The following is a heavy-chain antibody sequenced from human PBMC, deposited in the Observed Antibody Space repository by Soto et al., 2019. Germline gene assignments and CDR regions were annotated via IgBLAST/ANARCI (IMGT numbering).Heavy chain of an antibody. CDR1: GGSVSSGSYY. J-gene: IGHJ4*02. D-gene: IGHD3-10*01. V-gene: IGHV4-61*01. Sequence: PSETLSLTCTVSGGSVSSGSYYWSWIRQPPGKGLEWIGYIYYSGSTNYNPSLKSRVTISVDTSKNQFSLKLSTVTAADTAVYYCARVDMVRGVRIDYWGQGTLVTVSS. CDR3: ARVDMVRGVRIDY. CDR2: IYYSGST.